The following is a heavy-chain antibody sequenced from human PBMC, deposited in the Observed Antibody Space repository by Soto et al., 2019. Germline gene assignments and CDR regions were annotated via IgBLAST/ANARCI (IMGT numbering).Heavy chain of an antibody. D-gene: IGHD6-13*01. J-gene: IGHJ6*02. CDR1: GYSFTSYW. CDR3: ARHTGYSSSWYQIDYYYGMDV. V-gene: IGHV5-10-1*01. Sequence: PGESLKISCKGSGYSFTSYWISWVRQMPGKGLEWMGRIDPSDSYTNYSPSFQGHVTISADKSISTAYLQWSSLKASDTAMYYCARHTGYSSSWYQIDYYYGMDVWGQGTTVTVSS. CDR2: IDPSDSYT.